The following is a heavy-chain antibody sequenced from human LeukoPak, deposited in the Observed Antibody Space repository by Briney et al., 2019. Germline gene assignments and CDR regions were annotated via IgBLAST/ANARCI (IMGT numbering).Heavy chain of an antibody. CDR3: AREGPYYYDSKEVDY. CDR1: GFTFSSYG. Sequence: QPGRSLRLSCAASGFTFSSYGMHWVRQAPGKVLERVAVIWYDGGNKYYADSVKGRFTISRDNSKNTLYLQMNSLRAEDTAVYYCAREGPYYYDSKEVDYWGQGTLVTVSS. D-gene: IGHD3-22*01. V-gene: IGHV3-33*01. CDR2: IWYDGGNK. J-gene: IGHJ4*02.